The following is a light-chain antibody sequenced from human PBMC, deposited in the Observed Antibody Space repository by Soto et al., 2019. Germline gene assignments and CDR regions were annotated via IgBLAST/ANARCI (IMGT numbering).Light chain of an antibody. CDR3: QVWDSSSDHVV. V-gene: IGLV3-21*04. CDR1: NIENKS. Sequence: SYELTQPPSVSVAPGKTARITCGGNNIENKSVHWYQQKPGQAPALVIYYDSDRPSGIPERFSGSNSGNTATLTISRVEAGDEADYYCQVWDSSSDHVVFGGGTKLTVL. CDR2: YDS. J-gene: IGLJ2*01.